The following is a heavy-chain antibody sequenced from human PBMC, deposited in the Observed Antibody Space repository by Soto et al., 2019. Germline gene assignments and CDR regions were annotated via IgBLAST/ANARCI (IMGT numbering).Heavy chain of an antibody. Sequence: GGSLRLSCAASGFTFSSYSMNWVRQAPGKGLEWVSYISSSSSTIYYADSVKGRFTISRDNAKNSLYLQMNSLRDEDTAVYYCATDGTVTTPGVLDYWGQGTLVTVSS. CDR2: ISSSSSTI. V-gene: IGHV3-48*02. CDR3: ATDGTVTTPGVLDY. CDR1: GFTFSSYS. J-gene: IGHJ4*02. D-gene: IGHD4-4*01.